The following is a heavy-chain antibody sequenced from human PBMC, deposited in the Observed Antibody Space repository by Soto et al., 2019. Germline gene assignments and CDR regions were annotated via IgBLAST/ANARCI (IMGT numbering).Heavy chain of an antibody. CDR1: GGSFSGYY. Sequence: SETLSLTCAVYGGSFSGYYWSWIRQPPGKGLEWIGEINHSGSTNYNPSLKSRVTISVDTSKNQFSLKLSSVTAADTAVYYCARRILTENWFDPWGQGTLVTVSS. CDR2: INHSGST. CDR3: ARRILTENWFDP. V-gene: IGHV4-34*01. J-gene: IGHJ5*02. D-gene: IGHD3-9*01.